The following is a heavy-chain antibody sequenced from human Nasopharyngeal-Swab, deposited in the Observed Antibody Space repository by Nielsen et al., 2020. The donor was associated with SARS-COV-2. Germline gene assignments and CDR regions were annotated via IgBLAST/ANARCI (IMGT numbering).Heavy chain of an antibody. J-gene: IGHJ4*02. CDR3: ARGESYDYVWEK. Sequence: SETLSLTCAVYDGSFSGYHCSWIRQLPGKGLEWIGEINHSGSTNYNPSLKSRVTISVDTSKNQFSLTLSSVTAADTAVYYCARGESYDYVWEKWGQGTLVTVSS. V-gene: IGHV4-34*01. CDR2: INHSGST. CDR1: DGSFSGYH. D-gene: IGHD3-16*01.